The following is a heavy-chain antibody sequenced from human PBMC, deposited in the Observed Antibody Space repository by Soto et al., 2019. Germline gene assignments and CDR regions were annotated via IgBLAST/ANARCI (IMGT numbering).Heavy chain of an antibody. CDR3: ARVESIAARLFDY. V-gene: IGHV4-31*03. CDR1: GGSISSGGYY. J-gene: IGHJ4*02. D-gene: IGHD6-6*01. CDR2: IYYSGST. Sequence: SETLSLTCTVSGGSISSGGYYWSWIRQHPGKGLEWIGCIYYSGSTYYNPSLMSRVTISVDTSKNQFSLKLSSVTAADTAVYYCARVESIAARLFDYWGQGTLVTVSS.